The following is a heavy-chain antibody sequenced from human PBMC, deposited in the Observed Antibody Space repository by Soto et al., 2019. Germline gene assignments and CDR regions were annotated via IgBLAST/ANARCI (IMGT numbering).Heavy chain of an antibody. J-gene: IGHJ4*02. Sequence: ASVKFSCKASGYTFTHYAMHWVRQAPGQRLEWIVWINAGTVNTKYXXKLQVRSXXTRDTSVRTAXMELSXLRSEDTAVYNIARGSYDFDYWGQGTLVTVSS. CDR2: INAGTVNT. D-gene: IGHD1-26*01. CDR3: ARGSYDFDY. CDR1: GYTFTHYA. V-gene: IGHV1-3*01.